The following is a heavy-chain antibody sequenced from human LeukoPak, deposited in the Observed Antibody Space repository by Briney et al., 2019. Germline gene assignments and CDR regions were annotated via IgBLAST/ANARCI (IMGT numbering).Heavy chain of an antibody. CDR3: ARDRAARLTSGFDY. V-gene: IGHV4-4*07. J-gene: IGHJ4*02. CDR1: GGSISNY. Sequence: SETLSLTRTVSGGSISNYWSWIRQPAGKGLKWIGRIYSSGSTKYSPSLKSRVTMSVDTSKSQFSLNLTSVTAADTAVYYCARDRAARLTSGFDYWGQGTLVTVSS. CDR2: IYSSGST. D-gene: IGHD6-6*01.